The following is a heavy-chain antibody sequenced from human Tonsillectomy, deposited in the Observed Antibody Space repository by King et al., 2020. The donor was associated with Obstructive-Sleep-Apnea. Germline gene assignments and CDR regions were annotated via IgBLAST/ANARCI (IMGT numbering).Heavy chain of an antibody. Sequence: DVQLVESGGGLVLPGGSLRLSCAASGFTFSTDRMSWVRQAPGKGLEWVSYISGMISSISYAYAVKGRFTISRDNAKTSLHLLMNNMRVEDEAVYYCARDRGDDNWTGARNPDAFDLWGQGTRVTVSS. CDR2: ISGMISSI. D-gene: IGHD3-9*01. J-gene: IGHJ3*01. V-gene: IGHV3-48*04. CDR3: ARDRGDDNWTGARNPDAFDL. CDR1: GFTFSTDR.